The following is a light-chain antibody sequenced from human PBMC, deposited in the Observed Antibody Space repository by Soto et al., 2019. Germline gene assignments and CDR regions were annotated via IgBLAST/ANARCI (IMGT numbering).Light chain of an antibody. CDR3: SSLTTSFTYV. J-gene: IGLJ1*01. Sequence: QSVLAQPASVSGSPGQAGASSCTGTSMDVGAYNYISWYQQHPGKAPKLLLSQVSNRPSGVSDRFSGSQSGNTASLTISALQAEDEADYYCSSLTTSFTYVFGTGTKVTDL. V-gene: IGLV2-14*01. CDR2: QVS. CDR1: SMDVGAYNY.